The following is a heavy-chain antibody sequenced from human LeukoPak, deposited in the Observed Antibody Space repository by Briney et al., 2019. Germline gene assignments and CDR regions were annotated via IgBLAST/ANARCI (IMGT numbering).Heavy chain of an antibody. Sequence: GAAVKVSCKASGYAFTSYDINWVRQATGQGLEWMGWMNPNSGNTGYAQKFQGRVTITRNTSISTAYMELSSLRSEDTAVYYCARAETYYNLWRCYWSGPDKRKYFQHCGQGTLVTVSS. V-gene: IGHV1-8*03. J-gene: IGHJ1*01. CDR2: MNPNSGNT. CDR3: ARAETYYNLWRCYWSGPDKRKYFQH. CDR1: GYAFTSYD. D-gene: IGHD3-3*01.